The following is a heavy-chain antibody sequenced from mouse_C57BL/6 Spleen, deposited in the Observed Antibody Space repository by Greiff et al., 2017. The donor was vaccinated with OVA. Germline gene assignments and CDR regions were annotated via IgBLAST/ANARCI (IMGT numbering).Heavy chain of an antibody. CDR2: IYPGNSDT. CDR3: TREGSNSVPWFAY. D-gene: IGHD2-5*01. CDR1: GYTFTSYW. J-gene: IGHJ3*01. Sequence: VQLQQSGTVLARPGASVKMSCKTSGYTFTSYWMHWVKQRPGQGLEWIGAIYPGNSDTSYNQKFKGKAKLTAVTSASTAYMELSSLTNEDSAVYYCTREGSNSVPWFAYWGQGTLVTVSA. V-gene: IGHV1-5*01.